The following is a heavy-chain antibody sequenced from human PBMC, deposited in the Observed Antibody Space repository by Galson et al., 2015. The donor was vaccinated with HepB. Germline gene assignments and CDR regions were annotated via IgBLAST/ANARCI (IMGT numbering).Heavy chain of an antibody. J-gene: IGHJ4*02. CDR3: ARGGNSFLDY. Sequence: SLRLSCAASGFTFSSYAMHWVRQAPGKGLEWVAVILYDGSNKYYADSVKGRFTISRDNSKNTLYLQMNSLRAEDTAVYYCARGGNSFLDYWGQGTLVTVSS. V-gene: IGHV3-30*04. D-gene: IGHD4-23*01. CDR2: ILYDGSNK. CDR1: GFTFSSYA.